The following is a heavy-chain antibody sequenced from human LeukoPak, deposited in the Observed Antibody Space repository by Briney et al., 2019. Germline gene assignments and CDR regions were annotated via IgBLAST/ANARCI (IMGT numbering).Heavy chain of an antibody. CDR2: INHGGGT. Sequence: PSETLSLTCTVSGGSVSRTNYYWAWIPQPPGKGSEWIATINHGGGTHHNPSLKSRLTIAVDTATNDFSLKLSSVIAADTAVYYCARGEYWVRFWGRGALVTVSS. CDR3: ARGEYWVRF. V-gene: IGHV4-39*02. J-gene: IGHJ4*02. CDR1: GGSVSRTNYY. D-gene: IGHD2/OR15-2a*01.